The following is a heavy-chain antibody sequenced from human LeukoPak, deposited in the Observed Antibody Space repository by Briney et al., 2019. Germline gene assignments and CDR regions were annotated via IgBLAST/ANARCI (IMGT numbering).Heavy chain of an antibody. CDR3: SCDSSPLPGY. V-gene: IGHV1-2*02. CDR2: INPNSGGT. J-gene: IGHJ4*02. D-gene: IGHD3-22*01. Sequence: ASVKVSCKASGYTFTSYDINWVRQAPGQGLEWMGWINPNSGGTNYAQKFQGRVTMTRDTSISTAYMELSRLRSDDTAVYYCSCDSSPLPGYWGQGTLVTVSS. CDR1: GYTFTSYD.